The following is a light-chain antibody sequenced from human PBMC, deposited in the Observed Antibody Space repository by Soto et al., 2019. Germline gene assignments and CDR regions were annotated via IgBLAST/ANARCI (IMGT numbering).Light chain of an antibody. Sequence: ILLTQSPSSLSASVGDRVTITCRASQGIDTSLAWYQQKPGKAPKLLIYAPSNFQSGVPSRFSGSGSGTHFTLTISSLQPEDFATYYCQEYNDWPRGTFGQGTKVDMK. CDR2: APS. J-gene: IGKJ1*01. V-gene: IGKV1-9*01. CDR1: QGIDTS. CDR3: QEYNDWPRGT.